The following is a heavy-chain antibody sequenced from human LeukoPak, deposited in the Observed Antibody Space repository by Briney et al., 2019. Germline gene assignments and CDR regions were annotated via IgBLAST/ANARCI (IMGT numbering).Heavy chain of an antibody. V-gene: IGHV4-39*07. CDR3: ARVCGSAMVNMGFDY. CDR1: GGSISSYY. CDR2: IYYSGST. J-gene: IGHJ4*02. Sequence: SETLSLTCTVSGGSISSYYWGWIRQPPGKGREGIGSIYYSGSTYYNPSLKSRVTISVDTSKHPFSLKLSSVTAADTAVYYCARVCGSAMVNMGFDYWGQGTLVTVSS. D-gene: IGHD5-18*01.